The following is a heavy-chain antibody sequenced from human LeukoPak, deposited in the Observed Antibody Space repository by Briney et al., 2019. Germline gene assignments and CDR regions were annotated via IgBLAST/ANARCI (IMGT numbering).Heavy chain of an antibody. J-gene: IGHJ4*02. V-gene: IGHV1-46*01. CDR1: GYTFTSYY. Sequence: ASVKVSCKASGYTFTSYYMHWVRQAPGQGLEWMGIINPSGGSTSYAQKFQGRVTMTRDTSTSTVYMELSSLRSEDTAVYYCARVPIADTAPWTYFDYWGQGTLVTVSS. CDR2: INPSGGST. CDR3: ARVPIADTAPWTYFDY. D-gene: IGHD5-18*01.